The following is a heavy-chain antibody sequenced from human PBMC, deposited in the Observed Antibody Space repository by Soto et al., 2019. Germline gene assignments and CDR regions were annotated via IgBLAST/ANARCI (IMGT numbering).Heavy chain of an antibody. D-gene: IGHD3-22*01. CDR3: AKEKYYYDSSGYYFDY. Sequence: EVQLVESGGGLVQPGGSLRLSCAASGFSFSSFWMIWVRQAPEKGLEWVAIIKQDGSEKHYVDSVKGRFTVSRDNAEKSLYLQMNSLRAEDTAVYYCAKEKYYYDSSGYYFDYWGQGTLVTVSS. CDR2: IKQDGSEK. J-gene: IGHJ4*02. V-gene: IGHV3-7*03. CDR1: GFSFSSFW.